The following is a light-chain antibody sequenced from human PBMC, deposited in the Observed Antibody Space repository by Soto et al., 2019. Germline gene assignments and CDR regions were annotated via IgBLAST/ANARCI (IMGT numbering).Light chain of an antibody. CDR1: SSDVGAYNY. CDR3: SSYTSTNTVI. Sequence: QSVLTQPASVSGSPGQSITISCTGSSSDVGAYNYVSWYQHHPGEAPKLIIYRVTKRPSRVSSRFSASKSGNTASLTISGLQAEDECHYYCSSYTSTNTVIFGGGTKLTVL. V-gene: IGLV2-14*01. CDR2: RVT. J-gene: IGLJ2*01.